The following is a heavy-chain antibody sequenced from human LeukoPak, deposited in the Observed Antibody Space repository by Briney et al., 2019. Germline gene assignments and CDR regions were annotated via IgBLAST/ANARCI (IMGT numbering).Heavy chain of an antibody. CDR1: GYSFTSYW. Sequence: GESLQISCKGSGYSFTSYWIGWVRRMPGKGLEWMGIIYPGDSDTRYSPSFQGQVTISADKSISTAYLQWSSLKASDTAMYYCARHPAAADPYNWFDPWGQGTLVTVSS. CDR3: ARHPAAADPYNWFDP. J-gene: IGHJ5*02. D-gene: IGHD6-13*01. CDR2: IYPGDSDT. V-gene: IGHV5-51*01.